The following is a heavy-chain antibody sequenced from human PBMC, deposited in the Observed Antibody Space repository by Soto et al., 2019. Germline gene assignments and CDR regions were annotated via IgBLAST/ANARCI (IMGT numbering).Heavy chain of an antibody. CDR2: IYHSGST. CDR1: GGSISSSNW. Sequence: SETLSLTCAVSGGSISSSNWWSWVRQPPGKGLEWIGEIYHSGSTNYNPSLKSRVTISVDKSKNQFSLKLSSVTAADTAVYYCARALLRDIVVVVAATWSRWFDPWGQGTLVTVS. CDR3: ARALLRDIVVVVAATWSRWFDP. V-gene: IGHV4-4*02. D-gene: IGHD2-15*01. J-gene: IGHJ5*02.